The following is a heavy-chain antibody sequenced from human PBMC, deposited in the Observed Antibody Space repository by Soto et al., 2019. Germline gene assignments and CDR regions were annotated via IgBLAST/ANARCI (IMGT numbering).Heavy chain of an antibody. V-gene: IGHV4-59*12. CDR1: GGSITSYY. CDR3: AREAYFDYFAY. CDR2: IYHSGST. J-gene: IGHJ4*02. D-gene: IGHD2-21*01. Sequence: PSETLSLTCAVSGGSITSYYWSWIRQAPGKGLEWIGYIYHSGSTDYNPSLKSRFTISRDNAKNSLYLQLNSLRAEDTAVYYCAREAYFDYFAYWGQGTLVTVSS.